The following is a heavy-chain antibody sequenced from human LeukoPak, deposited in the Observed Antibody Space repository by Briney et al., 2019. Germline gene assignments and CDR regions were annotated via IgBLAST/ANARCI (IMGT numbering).Heavy chain of an antibody. Sequence: PSETLSLTCTVSGGSISSSSYYWGWIRQPPGKGLEWIGSIYYSGSTYYNPSLKSRLTISVDTSKTQFSLKLSSVTAADTAVYYCASDMVRGAEPDYWGQGTLVTVSS. J-gene: IGHJ4*02. D-gene: IGHD3-10*01. CDR3: ASDMVRGAEPDY. CDR1: GGSISSSSYY. CDR2: IYYSGST. V-gene: IGHV4-39*07.